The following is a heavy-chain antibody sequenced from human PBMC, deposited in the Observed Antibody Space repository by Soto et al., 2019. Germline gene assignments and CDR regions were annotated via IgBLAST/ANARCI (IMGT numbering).Heavy chain of an antibody. D-gene: IGHD2-21*01. CDR3: ARRAVVAVTGSLDNWIDP. CDR1: GGSITSYN. V-gene: IGHV4-59*01. Sequence: PSETLSLTCTVSGGSITSYNWNWLRQPPGKALEWIGYVYNSGSTNYTPSLKSRVTISVDTSKNQFSLKVNSVTAADTAVYYCARRAVVAVTGSLDNWIDPWGQGILVTVSS. CDR2: VYNSGST. J-gene: IGHJ5*02.